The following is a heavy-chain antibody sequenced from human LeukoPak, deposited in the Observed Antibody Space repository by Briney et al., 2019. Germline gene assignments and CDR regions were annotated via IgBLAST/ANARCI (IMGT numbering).Heavy chain of an antibody. D-gene: IGHD3-3*01. V-gene: IGHV4-59*01. CDR3: ARVKHYYDFWSGPIKYYYYYYGMDV. J-gene: IGHJ6*02. Sequence: SETLSLTCTVSGGSISSYYWSWIRQPPGKGLEWLGYIYYSGSTNYNPSLKSRVTISVDTSKNQFSLKLSSVTAADTAVYYCARVKHYYDFWSGPIKYYYYYYGMDVWGQGTTVTVSS. CDR2: IYYSGST. CDR1: GGSISSYY.